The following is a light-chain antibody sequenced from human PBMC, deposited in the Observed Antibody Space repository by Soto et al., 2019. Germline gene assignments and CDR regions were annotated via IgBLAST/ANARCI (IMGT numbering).Light chain of an antibody. J-gene: IGKJ5*01. CDR2: PAS. V-gene: IGKV1-9*01. Sequence: DIPLTQSPSSLSASVGDRVTITCRASQGISSYLAWYQQKPGKAPELLISPASTLQSGVPSRFSGSGSGTEFTLTISSLQPADSATFYCQQLNSYPITFGQGTRLEIK. CDR1: QGISSY. CDR3: QQLNSYPIT.